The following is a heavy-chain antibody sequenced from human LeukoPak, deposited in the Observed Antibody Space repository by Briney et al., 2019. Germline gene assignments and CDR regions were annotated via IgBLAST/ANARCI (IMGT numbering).Heavy chain of an antibody. Sequence: GGSLRLSCAVSGFAFGSEAMSWVRQSPARGLEWVASISPAGGTTYYADYVKGRFTISRDNSNNTLFVHMNSLRAEDTAVYYCAKVRSGSANWALRIFDNWGQGTLVTVSS. CDR2: ISPAGGTT. CDR3: AKVRSGSANWALRIFDN. D-gene: IGHD1-1*01. V-gene: IGHV3-23*01. J-gene: IGHJ4*02. CDR1: GFAFGSEA.